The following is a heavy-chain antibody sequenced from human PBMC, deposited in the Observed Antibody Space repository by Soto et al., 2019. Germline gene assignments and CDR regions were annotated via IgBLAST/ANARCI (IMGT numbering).Heavy chain of an antibody. CDR1: GFTFTNYD. J-gene: IGHJ6*02. V-gene: IGHV3-33*01. CDR2: IYNDGSQK. CDR3: ARSASGPQTWHTSPMDV. D-gene: IGHD3-10*01. Sequence: GGSLRLSCAASGFTFTNYDIHWVRQSPGKGLEWVTFIYNDGSQKYYADSVKGRFTVSRDNFNKRVYLEMSSLTAADTAMYVCARSASGPQTWHTSPMDVWGRGTTVTVSS.